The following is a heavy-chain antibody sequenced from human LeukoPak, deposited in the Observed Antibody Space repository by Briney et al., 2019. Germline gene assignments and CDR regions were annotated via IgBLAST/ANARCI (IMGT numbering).Heavy chain of an antibody. CDR3: ARDGTYYDSSGYYYVMDY. D-gene: IGHD3-22*01. V-gene: IGHV3-21*01. J-gene: IGHJ4*02. Sequence: GGSLRLSCAASGFTFSSYAMSWVRQAPGKGLEWVSSISSSSSYIYYADSVKGRFTISRDNAKNSLYLQMNSLRAEDTAVYYCARDGTYYDSSGYYYVMDYWGQGTLVAVAS. CDR1: GFTFSSYA. CDR2: ISSSSSYI.